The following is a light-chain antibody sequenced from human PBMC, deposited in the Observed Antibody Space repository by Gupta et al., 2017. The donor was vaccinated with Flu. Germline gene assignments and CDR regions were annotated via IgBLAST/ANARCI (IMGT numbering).Light chain of an antibody. Sequence: CTLRSGINVDIYMIYWYQQKPGSPPQYLLRYKSDSDKQQGSGVPSRFSGSKDASANAGILLISGLQSEDEADYHCMIWHNSAWVFGGGTKLTVL. CDR3: MIWHNSAWV. CDR2: YKSDSDK. CDR1: SGINVDIYM. V-gene: IGLV5-45*02. J-gene: IGLJ3*02.